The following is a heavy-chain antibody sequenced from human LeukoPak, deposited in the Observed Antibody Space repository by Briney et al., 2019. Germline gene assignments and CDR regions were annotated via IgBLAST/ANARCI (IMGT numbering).Heavy chain of an antibody. CDR1: GFTFSSKW. Sequence: GGSLRLSCAASGFTFSSKWMSWVRQAPGKGLEWVGNIQPDGSEQYPVDSVKGRFTISRDNARNSLFLQMNSLRVEDTAVYYCASQSYARFDPWGQGTLVTVSS. J-gene: IGHJ5*02. V-gene: IGHV3-7*01. CDR2: IQPDGSEQ. CDR3: ASQSYARFDP. D-gene: IGHD3-16*01.